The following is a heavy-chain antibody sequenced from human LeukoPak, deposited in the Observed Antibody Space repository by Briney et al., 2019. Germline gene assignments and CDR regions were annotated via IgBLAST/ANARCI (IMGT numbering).Heavy chain of an antibody. J-gene: IGHJ4*02. D-gene: IGHD3-16*01. CDR2: IYPGDSDT. CDR1: GYSFTSYW. Sequence: GESLKISCKGSGYSFTSYWIGWVRQMPGKGLEWMGIIYPGDSDTRYSPSFQGQVTISADKSISTAYLQWSSLKASDTAMYYCASGLIPLDAGWNFDYWGQGTLVTVSS. V-gene: IGHV5-51*01. CDR3: ASGLIPLDAGWNFDY.